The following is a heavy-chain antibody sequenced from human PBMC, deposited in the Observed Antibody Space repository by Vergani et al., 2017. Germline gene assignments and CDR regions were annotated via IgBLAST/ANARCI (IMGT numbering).Heavy chain of an antibody. CDR2: ISSGSTYT. Sequence: EVQLVESGGGLVKTGGSLRLSCAASEFTFSTYSMNWVRQAPGKGLEWVSSISSGSTYTFYADSVKDRFTISRDNAKSTLYLHMSSLRAEDTAVYYCAKDSHRVPAAFSPLGYWGQGTQVTVSS. J-gene: IGHJ4*02. CDR3: AKDSHRVPAAFSPLGY. D-gene: IGHD2-2*01. V-gene: IGHV3-21*06. CDR1: EFTFSTYS.